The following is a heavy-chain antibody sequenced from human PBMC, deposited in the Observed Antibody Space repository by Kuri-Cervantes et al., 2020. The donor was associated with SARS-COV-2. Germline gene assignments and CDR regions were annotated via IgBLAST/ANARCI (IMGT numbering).Heavy chain of an antibody. D-gene: IGHD3-22*01. V-gene: IGHV3-9*02. J-gene: IGHJ3*02. Sequence: GGSLRLSCAASGFTSDDYAMHWVRQAPGKGLEWVSGISWNSGSIGYADSVKGRFTISRDNAKNSLYLQMNSLRAEDTAVYYCANGARDMIVVADDAFDIWGQGTMVTVSS. CDR3: ANGARDMIVVADDAFDI. CDR2: ISWNSGSI. CDR1: GFTSDDYA.